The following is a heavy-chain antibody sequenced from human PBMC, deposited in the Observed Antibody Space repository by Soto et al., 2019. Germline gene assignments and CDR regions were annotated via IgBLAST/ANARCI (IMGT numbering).Heavy chain of an antibody. J-gene: IGHJ6*02. V-gene: IGHV3-15*07. CDR1: GFTFSNAW. Sequence: EVQLVESGGGLVKPGGSLRLSCAASGFTFSNAWMNWVRQAPGKGLEWVGRIKSKTDGGTTDYAAPVTGRFTISREDSTNTLYLQMNTLKSEDTALYYCTPFSSWSFYYYYGMDVWGQGTTVTVSS. D-gene: IGHD6-13*01. CDR3: TPFSSWSFYYYYGMDV. CDR2: IKSKTDGGTT.